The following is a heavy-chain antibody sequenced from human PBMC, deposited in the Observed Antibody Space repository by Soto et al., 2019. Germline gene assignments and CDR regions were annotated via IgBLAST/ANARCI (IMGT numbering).Heavy chain of an antibody. CDR2: IDPSDSYT. D-gene: IGHD3-3*01. Sequence: PGESQKISCKGSGYSFTSYWISWVRQMPGKGLEWMGRIDPSDSYTNYSPSFQGHVTISADKSISTAYLQWSSLKASDTAMYYCATLWSGYYTHYYYYGMDVWGQGTTVTVSS. V-gene: IGHV5-10-1*01. J-gene: IGHJ6*02. CDR3: ATLWSGYYTHYYYYGMDV. CDR1: GYSFTSYW.